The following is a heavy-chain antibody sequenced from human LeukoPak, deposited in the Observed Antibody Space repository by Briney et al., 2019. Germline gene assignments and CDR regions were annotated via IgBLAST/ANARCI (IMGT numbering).Heavy chain of an antibody. D-gene: IGHD5-24*01. J-gene: IGHJ4*02. V-gene: IGHV4-59*08. Sequence: PSETLSLTCTVSGGSIRNYYRSWIRQSPEKGLEWIGYIHDSGSTNYNPSLKSRVTISVDTSKNQFSLKLSSVTAADTAVYYCARLDAAAGRYLQFFYWGQGTLVTVSS. CDR2: IHDSGST. CDR1: GGSIRNYY. CDR3: ARLDAAAGRYLQFFY.